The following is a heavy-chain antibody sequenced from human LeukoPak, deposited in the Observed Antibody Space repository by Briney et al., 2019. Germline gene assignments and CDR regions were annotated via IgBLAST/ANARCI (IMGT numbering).Heavy chain of an antibody. CDR3: ARDKEERYYYDSRPFDY. CDR1: GYTFTSYG. CDR2: ISAYNGNT. D-gene: IGHD3-22*01. V-gene: IGHV1-18*01. J-gene: IGHJ4*02. Sequence: ASVKVSCKASGYTFTSYGISWVRQAPGQGLEWMGWISAYNGNTNYAQKLQGRVTMTTDTSMSTAYMELWSLRSDDPAVYYCARDKEERYYYDSRPFDYWGQGTLVTVSS.